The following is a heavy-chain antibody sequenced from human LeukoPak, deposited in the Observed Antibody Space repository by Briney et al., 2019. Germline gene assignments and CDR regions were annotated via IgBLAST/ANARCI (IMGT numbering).Heavy chain of an antibody. J-gene: IGHJ3*02. V-gene: IGHV3-15*01. CDR3: ARGAYSSKFTPDAFDI. Sequence: GGSLRLSCAASGFTFSNAWMSWVRQAPGKGLEWVGRIKSKTDGGTTDYAAPVKGRFTISRDDSKNTLYLQMNSLRAEDTAVYYCARGAYSSKFTPDAFDIWGQGTKVTVSS. CDR1: GFTFSNAW. CDR2: IKSKTDGGTT. D-gene: IGHD6-13*01.